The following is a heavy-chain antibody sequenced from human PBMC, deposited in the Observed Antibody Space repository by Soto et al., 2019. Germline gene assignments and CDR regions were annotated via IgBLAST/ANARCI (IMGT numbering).Heavy chain of an antibody. J-gene: IGHJ4*01. CDR1: GFTFSSSA. D-gene: IGHD1-26*01. CDR2: SIDRAFTT. CDR3: AKDQWELMH. Sequence: GGSLRLSWAASGFTFSSSAMTWVRQTPGKGLVWVPSIDRAFTTYYSRSMKGHFTISRDNSMNTVYLQMNPMRADDSAVYYCAKDQWELMHWCQGAL. V-gene: IGHV3-23*05.